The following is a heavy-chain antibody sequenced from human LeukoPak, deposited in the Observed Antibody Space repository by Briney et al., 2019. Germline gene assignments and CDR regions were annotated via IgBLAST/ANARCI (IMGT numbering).Heavy chain of an antibody. CDR1: GGSFSGYY. CDR2: INQSGST. CDR3: ARGELVIVPAANDYYYCMGV. D-gene: IGHD2-2*01. V-gene: IGHV4-34*01. Sequence: PSETLSLTCAVYGGSFSGYYWSWIRQPPGKGLEWIGEINQSGSTNYNPSLESRVTISVATSKNQISLKQSSVTAADTAVYYCARGELVIVPAANDYYYCMGVWAKGTTVTVSS. J-gene: IGHJ6*03.